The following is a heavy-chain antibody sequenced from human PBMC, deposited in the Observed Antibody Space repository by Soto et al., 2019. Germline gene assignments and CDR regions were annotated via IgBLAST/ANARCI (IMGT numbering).Heavy chain of an antibody. J-gene: IGHJ4*02. CDR1: GGSLSGYY. V-gene: IGHV4-34*01. Sequence: QMQLQQWGAGLLKPSETLSLTCGVYGGSLSGYYWTWIRQPPGKGLEWIGEINTGGVTKDNPSLTTRVSISVDTSKIPFSLKLSSVTAADTAVYYCARGEAYSNYPARWGQGTLFTVSS. CDR3: ARGEAYSNYPAR. CDR2: INTGGVT. D-gene: IGHD4-4*01.